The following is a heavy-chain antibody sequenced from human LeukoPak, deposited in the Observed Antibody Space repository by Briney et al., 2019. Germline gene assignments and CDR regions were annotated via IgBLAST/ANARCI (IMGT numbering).Heavy chain of an antibody. CDR1: GFTFSNYA. CDR3: ANQGKKTVTTWFDP. Sequence: PGGSLRLSCAASGFTFSNYAMSWVRQAPGKGLEWVSAISGSGGSTYYADSVKGRFTISRDNSKNALYLQMNSLRAEDTAVYYCANQGKKTVTTWFDPWGQGTLVTVSS. CDR2: ISGSGGST. J-gene: IGHJ5*02. D-gene: IGHD4-11*01. V-gene: IGHV3-23*01.